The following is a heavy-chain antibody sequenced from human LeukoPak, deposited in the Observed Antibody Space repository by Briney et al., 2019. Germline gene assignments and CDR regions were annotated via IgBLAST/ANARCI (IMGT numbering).Heavy chain of an antibody. V-gene: IGHV3-23*01. D-gene: IGHD2-2*01. CDR3: AKASFLVPAALTLYYYYGMDV. J-gene: IGHJ6*02. Sequence: GGSLRLSCAASGFPFSTYWMSWVRQAPGKGLEWVSAISGSGGSTYYADSVKGRFTISRDNSKNTLYLQMNSLRAEDTAVYYCAKASFLVPAALTLYYYYGMDVWGQGTTVTVSS. CDR1: GFPFSTYW. CDR2: ISGSGGST.